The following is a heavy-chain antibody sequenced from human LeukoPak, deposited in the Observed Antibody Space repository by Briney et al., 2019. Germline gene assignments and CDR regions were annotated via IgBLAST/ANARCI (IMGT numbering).Heavy chain of an antibody. D-gene: IGHD3-22*01. Sequence: GASVKVSCKASGYTFTSYYMHWVRQAPGQGLEWMGIINPSGGSTSYAQKFQGRVTMTRDTSTSTVYMELSSLRSEDTAVYYCASYDSSDPLRRHFDYWGQGTLVTVSS. V-gene: IGHV1-46*01. CDR2: INPSGGST. CDR3: ASYDSSDPLRRHFDY. CDR1: GYTFTSYY. J-gene: IGHJ4*02.